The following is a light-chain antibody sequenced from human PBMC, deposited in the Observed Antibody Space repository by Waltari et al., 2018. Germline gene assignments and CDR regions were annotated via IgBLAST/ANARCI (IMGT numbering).Light chain of an antibody. CDR2: AAS. Sequence: DIQMSQSPSSLSASLGDRVTISCRASQNIRTYLNWYQQKLWKAPKVLIYAASTLLSGVPSRFRGSGSGTEFTLTITSLQPEDFGTYYCQQSYSTPRSFGGGTKVEVK. CDR1: QNIRTY. CDR3: QQSYSTPRS. V-gene: IGKV1-39*01. J-gene: IGKJ4*01.